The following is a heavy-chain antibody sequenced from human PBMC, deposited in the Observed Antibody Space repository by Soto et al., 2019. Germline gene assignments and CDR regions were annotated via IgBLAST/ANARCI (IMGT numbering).Heavy chain of an antibody. CDR1: GFTFSSYG. Sequence: QVPLVQSGGGVDQPARSLRLSCAAYGFTFSSYGMHWVRQAPGKGLEWVAVISYDGRNKYYADSVMGRFTISRDNSNKTLDLQMHSLRAESTAVYYCAKDLDIVVVVVALQHWGQGTLVTVSS. J-gene: IGHJ1*01. CDR2: ISYDGRNK. CDR3: AKDLDIVVVVVALQH. V-gene: IGHV3-30*18. D-gene: IGHD2-15*01.